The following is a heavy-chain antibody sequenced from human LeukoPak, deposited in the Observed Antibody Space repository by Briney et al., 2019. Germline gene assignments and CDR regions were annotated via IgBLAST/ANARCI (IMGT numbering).Heavy chain of an antibody. CDR3: ARGGAGYYDSSGYLTD. Sequence: GASVKVSCKASGYTFTSYDINWVRQAPGQGLEWMGWINPNSGNTGYAQKFQGRVTITRNTSISTAYMELSSLRSEDTAVYYCARGGAGYYDSSGYLTDWGQGTLVTVSS. V-gene: IGHV1-8*03. J-gene: IGHJ4*02. CDR2: INPNSGNT. CDR1: GYTFTSYD. D-gene: IGHD3-22*01.